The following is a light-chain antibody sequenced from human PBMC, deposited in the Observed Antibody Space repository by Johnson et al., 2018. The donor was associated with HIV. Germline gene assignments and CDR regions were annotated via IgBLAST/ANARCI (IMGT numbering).Light chain of an antibody. CDR1: SSNIGNNY. CDR3: GTWDSSLSAGGV. J-gene: IGLJ1*01. V-gene: IGLV1-51*02. Sequence: QSVLTQPPSVSAAPGQKVTISCSGSSSNIGNNYVSWYQQLPGTAPKLLIYENNKRPSGIPDRFSGSKSGTSATLGIPGLQTADEAVYYCGTWDSSLSAGGVFGTGTKVTVL. CDR2: ENN.